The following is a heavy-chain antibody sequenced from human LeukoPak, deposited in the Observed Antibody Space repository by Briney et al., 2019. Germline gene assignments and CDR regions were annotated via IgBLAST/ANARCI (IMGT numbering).Heavy chain of an antibody. CDR1: GGTFSSYA. CDR3: ARDYGDFRNWFDP. D-gene: IGHD4-17*01. V-gene: IGHV1-69*05. CDR2: IIPIFGTA. J-gene: IGHJ5*02. Sequence: ASVKVSCKASGGTFSSYAISWVRQAPGQGLEWMGGIIPIFGTANYAQKFQGRVTMTRNTSISTAYMELSSLRSEDTAVYYCARDYGDFRNWFDPWGQGTLVTVSS.